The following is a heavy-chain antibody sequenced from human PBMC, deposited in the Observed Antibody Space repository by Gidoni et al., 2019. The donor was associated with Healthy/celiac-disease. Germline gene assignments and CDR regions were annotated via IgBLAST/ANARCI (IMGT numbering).Heavy chain of an antibody. CDR3: ARHYSPRGFLEWLLYNY. V-gene: IGHV5-10-1*03. CDR1: GYSFTSYW. Sequence: EVQLVQSGAAVKKPGESLRISCKGSGYSFTSYWISWVRQMPGKGLERMGRIDPSDAYTNYSPSFQGHVTISADKSISTAYLQWSSLKASDTAMYYCARHYSPRGFLEWLLYNYWGQGTLVTVSS. D-gene: IGHD3-3*01. J-gene: IGHJ4*02. CDR2: IDPSDAYT.